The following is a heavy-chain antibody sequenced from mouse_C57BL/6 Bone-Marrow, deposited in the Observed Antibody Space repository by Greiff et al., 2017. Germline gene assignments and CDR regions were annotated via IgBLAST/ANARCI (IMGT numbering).Heavy chain of an antibody. CDR1: GFSLTSYA. Sequence: QVQLQESGPGLVAPSQSLSIPCTVSGFSLTSYAISWVRQPPGKGLEWLGVIWTGGGNNYNSALKSRLSISKDNSKSQVFLKMNRLQTDDTARYYCAAHYYGGYFAYWGEGTTLTVSS. V-gene: IGHV2-9-1*01. D-gene: IGHD1-2*01. J-gene: IGHJ2*01. CDR2: IWTGGGN. CDR3: AAHYYGGYFAY.